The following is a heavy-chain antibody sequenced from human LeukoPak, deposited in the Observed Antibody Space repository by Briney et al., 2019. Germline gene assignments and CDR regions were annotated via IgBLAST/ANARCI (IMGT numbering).Heavy chain of an antibody. D-gene: IGHD1-26*01. Sequence: GGSLRLSCAASGFTFSSYGMHWVRQAPGKGLEWVAFIRYDGSNKYYADSVKGRFTISRDNAKNPLYLQMNSLRAEDTAVYYCARVVGASVFFDYWGQGTLVTVSS. V-gene: IGHV3-30*02. CDR2: IRYDGSNK. CDR3: ARVVGASVFFDY. J-gene: IGHJ4*02. CDR1: GFTFSSYG.